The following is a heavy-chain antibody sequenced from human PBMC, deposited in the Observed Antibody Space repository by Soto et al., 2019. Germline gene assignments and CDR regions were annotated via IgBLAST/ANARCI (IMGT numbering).Heavy chain of an antibody. CDR1: GYTFTSNY. V-gene: IGHV1-46*01. J-gene: IGHJ6*02. D-gene: IGHD2-21*01. CDR3: ASPRPPVAPSYYYSYATDF. Sequence: GASVKVSCKSSGYTFTSNYMHWVRQAPGQGLEWMGIINPSDDSTYYAQKFQGRVTMTRDTSTSTVYMELSSLRSEDTAVYYCASPRPPVAPSYYYSYATDFWGQGPTVTLSS. CDR2: INPSDDST.